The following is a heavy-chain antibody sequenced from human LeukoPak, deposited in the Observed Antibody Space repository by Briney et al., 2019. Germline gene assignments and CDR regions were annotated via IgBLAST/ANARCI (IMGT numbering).Heavy chain of an antibody. D-gene: IGHD5-12*01. CDR1: GFTFSNAW. CDR3: AREHSGYDFPGRDYYYMDV. Sequence: GGSLRLSCAASGFTFSNAWVSWVRQAPGKGLEWVSAISGSGGSTYYADSVKGRFTISRDNSKNTLYLQMNSLRAEDTAVYYCAREHSGYDFPGRDYYYMDVWGKGTTVTVSS. V-gene: IGHV3-23*01. CDR2: ISGSGGST. J-gene: IGHJ6*03.